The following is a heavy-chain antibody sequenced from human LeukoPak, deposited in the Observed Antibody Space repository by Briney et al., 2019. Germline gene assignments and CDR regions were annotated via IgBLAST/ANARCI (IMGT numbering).Heavy chain of an antibody. J-gene: IGHJ4*02. CDR1: GYSISSGYY. D-gene: IGHD3-3*01. CDR3: ARLGYYDFWSGYYHFDY. CDR2: IYHSGST. Sequence: SETLSLTCAVSGYSISSGYYWGWIRQPPGKGLEWIGSIYHSGSTYYNPSLKSRVTISADTSKNQFSLKLSSVTAADTAVYYCARLGYYDFWSGYYHFDYWGQGTLVTVSS. V-gene: IGHV4-38-2*01.